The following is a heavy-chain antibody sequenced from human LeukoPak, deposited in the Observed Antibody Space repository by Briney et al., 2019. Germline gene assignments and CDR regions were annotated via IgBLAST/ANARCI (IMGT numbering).Heavy chain of an antibody. D-gene: IGHD3-9*01. J-gene: IGHJ4*02. Sequence: PGGSPRLSCAASGFTFSSYEMNWVRQAPGKGLEWVSYISSSGSTIYYADSVKGRFTISRDNAKNSLYLQMNSLRAEDTAVYYCARDTPDYDILTGYYINYFDYWGQGTLVTVSS. V-gene: IGHV3-48*03. CDR3: ARDTPDYDILTGYYINYFDY. CDR1: GFTFSSYE. CDR2: ISSSGSTI.